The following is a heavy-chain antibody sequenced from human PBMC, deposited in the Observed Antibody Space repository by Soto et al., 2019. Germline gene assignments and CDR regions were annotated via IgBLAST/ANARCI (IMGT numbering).Heavy chain of an antibody. Sequence: GGSLRLSCAASGFTFSSYAMSWVRQAPGKGLEWVSAISGSGGSTYYADSVKGRFTISRDNSKNTLYLQMNSLRAEDTAVYYCAKVGDDCSSTSCYRMTFDPWGQGTLVTVSS. CDR2: ISGSGGST. CDR3: AKVGDDCSSTSCYRMTFDP. V-gene: IGHV3-23*01. J-gene: IGHJ5*02. D-gene: IGHD2-2*01. CDR1: GFTFSSYA.